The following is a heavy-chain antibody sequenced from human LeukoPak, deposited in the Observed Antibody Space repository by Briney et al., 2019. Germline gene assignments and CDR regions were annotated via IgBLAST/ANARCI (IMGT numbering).Heavy chain of an antibody. CDR1: GFTFSTYW. V-gene: IGHV3-74*01. J-gene: IGHJ4*02. D-gene: IGHD6-25*01. CDR3: ARDSSGWGFDY. CDR2: IRSDGSST. Sequence: GGSLRLSCAASGFTFSTYWMHWVRQAPGKGLVWVSGIRSDGSSTIYADSVKGRFTISRDNARNTLYLQVNSLRAENTAVYYCARDSSGWGFDYWGQGSLVTVSS.